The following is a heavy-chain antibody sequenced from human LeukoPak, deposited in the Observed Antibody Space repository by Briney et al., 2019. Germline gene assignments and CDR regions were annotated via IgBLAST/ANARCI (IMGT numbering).Heavy chain of an antibody. CDR2: IKHDGSEK. D-gene: IGHD3-3*01. CDR1: GFIFTNYF. Sequence: GGSLGLSCAASGFIFTNYFMSWVRQAPGKGLEWVASIKHDGSEKYHVDSVRGRFTISRDNTMNSLYLQMSSLRAEDTAVYYCATDRGWRTSGYYLYYFEYWGQGTLVTFSS. V-gene: IGHV3-7*01. CDR3: ATDRGWRTSGYYLYYFEY. J-gene: IGHJ4*02.